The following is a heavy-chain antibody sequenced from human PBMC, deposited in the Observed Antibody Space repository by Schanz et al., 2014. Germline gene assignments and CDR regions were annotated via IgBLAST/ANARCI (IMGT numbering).Heavy chain of an antibody. V-gene: IGHV3-48*04. CDR2: ITYNGGTI. J-gene: IGHJ3*02. CDR1: GITFSSHS. CDR3: ARKMKLGVYGGKGHDSLDI. Sequence: EVHLLESGGGLVPPGGSLRLSCAASGITFSSHSFNWVRQAPGKGLEWISYITYNGGTIYYADSVKGRFTISRDNAKNTLYLQMNTLRAEDTAVYYCARKMKLGVYGGKGHDSLDIWGQGTMVTVSS. D-gene: IGHD4-17*01.